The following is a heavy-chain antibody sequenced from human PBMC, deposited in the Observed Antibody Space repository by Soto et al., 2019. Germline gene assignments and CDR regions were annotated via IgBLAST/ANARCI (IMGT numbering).Heavy chain of an antibody. CDR3: AKDQRYYYGSGSLGQNAYMNYYGMDV. V-gene: IGHV3-30*18. D-gene: IGHD3-10*01. J-gene: IGHJ6*02. CDR2: ISYDGSNK. CDR1: GFTFSSYG. Sequence: GGSLRLSCAASGFTFSSYGMHWVRQAPGKGLEWVAVISYDGSNKNYTDSVKGRFTISRDNSKNTLYLQMDSLRAEDTAVFYCAKDQRYYYGSGSLGQNAYMNYYGMDVWGQGTTVTVSS.